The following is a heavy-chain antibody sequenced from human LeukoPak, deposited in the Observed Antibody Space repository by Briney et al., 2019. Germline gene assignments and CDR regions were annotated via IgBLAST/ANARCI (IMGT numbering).Heavy chain of an antibody. CDR3: ARSGLVGMDKNWFDP. CDR2: IYDSGST. Sequence: SETLSLTCSVSGDSLFGGAFYAGCISQHPGKWLEWIGSIYDSGSTYYTPSLKSRVTISVDTSKNQLSLKLGTVTAADTAIYYCARSGLVGMDKNWFDPWGQGTLVTASS. CDR1: GDSLFGGAFY. V-gene: IGHV4-39*07. J-gene: IGHJ5*02. D-gene: IGHD2-2*03.